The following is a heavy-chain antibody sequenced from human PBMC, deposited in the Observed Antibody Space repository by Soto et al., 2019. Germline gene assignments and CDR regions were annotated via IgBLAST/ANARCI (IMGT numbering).Heavy chain of an antibody. V-gene: IGHV3-23*01. Sequence: EVQLLESGGGLVQPGGSLRLSCAASGFTFSSYAMSWVRQAPGKGLEWVSAISGSGGSTYYADSVKGRFTISRDNSKNTVYLQMNSLRAEDTAVYYCAKDPTIRKAYSGYTTAYWGQGTLVTVSS. CDR1: GFTFSSYA. CDR2: ISGSGGST. CDR3: AKDPTIRKAYSGYTTAY. D-gene: IGHD5-12*01. J-gene: IGHJ4*02.